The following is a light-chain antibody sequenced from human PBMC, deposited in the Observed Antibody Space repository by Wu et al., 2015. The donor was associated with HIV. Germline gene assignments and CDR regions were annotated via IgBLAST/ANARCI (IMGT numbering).Light chain of an antibody. CDR3: QQYRT. Sequence: DIQMTQSPSTLSASVGDRVTITCRASQSISSWLAWYQQKPGKAPKLLIYKASSLESGVPSRFSGSGSGTEFTLTISSLQPGDFATYYCQQYRTFGQGTKVEIK. J-gene: IGKJ1*01. CDR1: QSISSW. V-gene: IGKV1-5*03. CDR2: KAS.